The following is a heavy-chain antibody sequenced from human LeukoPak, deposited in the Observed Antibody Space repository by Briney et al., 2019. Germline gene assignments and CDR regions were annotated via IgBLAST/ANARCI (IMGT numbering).Heavy chain of an antibody. CDR3: ARQLRGEAVAGHLQPFDY. Sequence: SETLSLTCTVSGGXISSYYCNWIRQPPGKGLKWIGYIYYSGSTNYNPSLKSRVTISVDTSKNQFSLKLSSVTAADTAVYFCARQLRGEAVAGHLQPFDYWGQGTLVTVSS. V-gene: IGHV4-59*08. CDR2: IYYSGST. CDR1: GGXISSYY. D-gene: IGHD6-19*01. J-gene: IGHJ4*02.